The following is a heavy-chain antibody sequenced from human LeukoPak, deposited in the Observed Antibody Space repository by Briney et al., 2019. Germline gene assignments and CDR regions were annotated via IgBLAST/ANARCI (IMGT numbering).Heavy chain of an antibody. CDR2: ISAYNGNT. CDR1: GYTFTSYG. V-gene: IGHV1-18*01. D-gene: IGHD3-10*01. CDR3: ARDTHYYGSGSYYVDY. Sequence: ASVKVSCKASGYTFTSYGISWVRQAPGQGLEWMGWISAYNGNTNYAQKLQGRVTMTTDTSTSTAYMELRSLRSDDTAAYYCARDTHYYGSGSYYVDYWGQGTLVTVSS. J-gene: IGHJ4*02.